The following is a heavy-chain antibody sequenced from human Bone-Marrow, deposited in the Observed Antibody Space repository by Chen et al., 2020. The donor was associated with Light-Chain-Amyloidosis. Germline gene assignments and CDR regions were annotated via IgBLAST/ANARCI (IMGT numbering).Heavy chain of an antibody. CDR3: ARRRDGYNFDY. Sequence: EVQLEQSGPEVKKPGESLKISCKGSGNTFTNYWIGWGRQMPGKGLEWMGVIYPDDSDARYSPSFEGQVTISADKSITTAYLQWRSLKASDTAMYYCARRRDGYNFDYWGQGTLVTVSS. D-gene: IGHD5-12*01. CDR1: GNTFTNYW. V-gene: IGHV5-51*01. CDR2: IYPDDSDA. J-gene: IGHJ4*02.